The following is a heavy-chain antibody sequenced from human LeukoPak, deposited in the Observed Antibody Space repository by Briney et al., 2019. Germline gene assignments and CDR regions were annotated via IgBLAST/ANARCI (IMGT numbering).Heavy chain of an antibody. J-gene: IGHJ4*01. CDR1: GFAFSSYD. V-gene: IGHV3-23*01. CDR2: LTTDGGST. Sequence: GGSLRLSCAASGFAFSSYDMSWVRQAAGKGLEWVSSLTTDGGSTEYADSVKGRFTISRDNSKNTLYLQMNSLRAEDTALYFCAKSLVRWAFDYWGRGALVSVSS. CDR3: AKSLVRWAFDY. D-gene: IGHD1-26*01.